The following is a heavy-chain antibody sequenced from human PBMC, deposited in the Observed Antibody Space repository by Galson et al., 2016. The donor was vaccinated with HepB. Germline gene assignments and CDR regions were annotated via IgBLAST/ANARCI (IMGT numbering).Heavy chain of an antibody. CDR3: AHRGLHDTSGYSYSPFDF. V-gene: IGHV2-5*02. CDR1: GFSLSSNGVG. Sequence: PALVKPTQTLTLTCTVSGFSLSSNGVGVGWIRQPPGKALEWLALIFWDDDQRYNPSLKNRVTVTKDTSKNQMVLTVTDMDPVDTATYFCAHRGLHDTSGYSYSPFDFWGQGILVTVSS. D-gene: IGHD5-18*01. CDR2: IFWDDDQ. J-gene: IGHJ4*02.